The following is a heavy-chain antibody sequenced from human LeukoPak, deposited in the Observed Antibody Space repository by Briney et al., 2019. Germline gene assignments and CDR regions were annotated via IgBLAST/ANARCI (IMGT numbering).Heavy chain of an antibody. Sequence: GGSLRLSCAASGFIFGSYNMNWVRQAPGKGLEWISYISSSSRTIFYADSVKGRFTVSGDNVKNFLYLQMHSLRDEDTAVYYCAKVTGPYYGDHEIDYWGQGTLVTVSS. J-gene: IGHJ4*02. V-gene: IGHV3-48*02. CDR1: GFIFGSYN. D-gene: IGHD4-17*01. CDR3: AKVTGPYYGDHEIDY. CDR2: ISSSSRTI.